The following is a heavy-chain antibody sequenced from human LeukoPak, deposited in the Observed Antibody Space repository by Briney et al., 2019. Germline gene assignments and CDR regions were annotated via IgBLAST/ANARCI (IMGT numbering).Heavy chain of an antibody. CDR2: IKEDGSEE. V-gene: IGHV3-7*01. J-gene: IGHJ4*02. D-gene: IGHD2/OR15-2a*01. CDR1: GFTFSSYA. Sequence: GGSLRLSCAASGFTFSSYAMHWVRQAPGKGLEWVANIKEDGSEEYYVDSVKGRFTISRDNAKNSLYLQMNSLRAEDTAVYYCAKNYFEYWGQGTLVTVSS. CDR3: AKNYFEY.